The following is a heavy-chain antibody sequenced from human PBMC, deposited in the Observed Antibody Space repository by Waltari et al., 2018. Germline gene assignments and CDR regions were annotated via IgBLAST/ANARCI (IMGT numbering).Heavy chain of an antibody. Sequence: EVQLVESGGGLVKPGGSLRLSCAASGFTFINAWMRWVRQAPGKGREGVGRIKSNTDGGKIDYAAPVKGRFTISRDDSKNTLYLEMNSLKTDDTAVYYCTTVRERTSAFMDVWGKGTTVTVSS. CDR3: TTVRERTSAFMDV. CDR2: IKSNTDGGKI. CDR1: GFTFINAW. J-gene: IGHJ6*03. V-gene: IGHV3-15*01. D-gene: IGHD1-26*01.